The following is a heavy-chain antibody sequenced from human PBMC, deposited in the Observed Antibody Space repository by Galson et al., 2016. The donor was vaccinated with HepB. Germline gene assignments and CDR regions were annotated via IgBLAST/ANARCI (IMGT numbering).Heavy chain of an antibody. CDR1: GFTFRYFS. J-gene: IGHJ6*02. V-gene: IGHV3-30*04. D-gene: IGHD1-1*01. CDR3: ARGGTGRLAYYYYGMDV. CDR2: ISDVGSSK. Sequence: SLRLSCAASGFTFRYFSIHWVRQAPGKGLEWVTIISDVGSSKYYADSVKGRFTISRDNSKNTVNLQMNNLRTEDTAVYYCARGGTGRLAYYYYGMDVWGPGTTVTVSS.